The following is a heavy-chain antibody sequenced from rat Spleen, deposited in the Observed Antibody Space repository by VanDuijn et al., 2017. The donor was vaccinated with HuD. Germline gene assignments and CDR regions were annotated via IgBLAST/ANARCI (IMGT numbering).Heavy chain of an antibody. CDR1: RFTFSDYN. D-gene: IGHD3-4*01. J-gene: IGHJ1*01. CDR2: IIYDGTRT. V-gene: IGHV5S10*01. Sequence: EVQLVESGGGLVQPGRSLKLSCAASRFTFSDYNMAWVRQAPKKGLEWVATIIYDGTRTFYRDSVKGRFTISRDNSKNTLYLQMNSLRSEDTATYYCTREETLYWYFDFWGPGTMVTVSS. CDR3: TREETLYWYFDF.